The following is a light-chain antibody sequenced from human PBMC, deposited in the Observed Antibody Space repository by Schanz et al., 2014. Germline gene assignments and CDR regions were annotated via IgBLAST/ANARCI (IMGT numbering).Light chain of an antibody. V-gene: IGLV2-8*01. Sequence: QSALTQPPSASGSPGQSVTISCTGTSSDVGAYNYVSWYLQHPGKAPKLIISDVTRRPSGVPDRFSGSKSDNTASLTVSGLQAEDEADYYCSSYAGSDNVVFGGGTKLTVL. CDR2: DVT. J-gene: IGLJ2*01. CDR3: SSYAGSDNVV. CDR1: SSDVGAYNY.